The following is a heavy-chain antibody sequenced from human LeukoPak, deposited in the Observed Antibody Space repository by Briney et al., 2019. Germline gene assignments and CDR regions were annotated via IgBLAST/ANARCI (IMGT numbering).Heavy chain of an antibody. CDR1: GHSFTNYY. V-gene: IGHV1-2*02. CDR2: INPNSGGT. J-gene: IGHJ4*02. Sequence: ASVKVSCKTSGHSFTNYYTHWVRQAPGQGLEWMGWINPNSGGTNYAQKFQGRVTLTRDTSIRTTYMELSSLRSDDTAVYFCARDLGWELVLDQWGQGTLVTVSS. CDR3: ARDLGWELVLDQ. D-gene: IGHD1-26*01.